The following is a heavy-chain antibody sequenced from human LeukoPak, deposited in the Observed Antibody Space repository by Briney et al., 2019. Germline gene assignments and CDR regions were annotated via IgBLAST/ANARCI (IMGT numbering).Heavy chain of an antibody. CDR1: GGSISSYY. V-gene: IGHV4-59*01. CDR2: IYYSGST. Sequence: PSETLSLTCTVSGGSISSYYWSWIRQPPGKGLEWIGYIYYSGSTNYNPSLKSRVTISVDTSKNQSSLNLTSVTAADTAVYYCARVSRYGSGSYYAYYFDYWGQGTLVTVSS. D-gene: IGHD3-10*01. CDR3: ARVSRYGSGSYYAYYFDY. J-gene: IGHJ4*02.